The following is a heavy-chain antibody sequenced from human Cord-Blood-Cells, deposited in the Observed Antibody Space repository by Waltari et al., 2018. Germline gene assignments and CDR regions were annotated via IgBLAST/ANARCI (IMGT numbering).Heavy chain of an antibody. CDR3: AREYLDWDDAFDI. V-gene: IGHV3-21*01. D-gene: IGHD3-9*01. J-gene: IGHJ3*02. Sequence: EVQLVESGGGLVKPGGSLRLSCAASGFTFSSYSMNWVRQAPGKGLEWVSSISSSSSYIYYADSVKGRFTISRDNAKNSLYLQMNSLRAEDTAVYYCAREYLDWDDAFDIWGQGTMVTVSS. CDR2: ISSSSSYI. CDR1: GFTFSSYS.